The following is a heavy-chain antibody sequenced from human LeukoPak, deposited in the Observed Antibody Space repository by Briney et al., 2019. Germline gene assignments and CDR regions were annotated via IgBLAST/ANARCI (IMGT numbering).Heavy chain of an antibody. CDR3: ASGGIYSYIWFDP. D-gene: IGHD5-18*01. V-gene: IGHV4-59*01. CDR1: GASISSYY. CDR2: IYYSGST. J-gene: IGHJ5*02. Sequence: PSETLSLTCTVSGASISSYYWSWIRQPPGKGLEWIGYIYYSGSTNYNPSLKSRVTISVDTSKNQLSLKLNSVTTADTAVYYCASGGIYSYIWFDPWGQGTLVTVS.